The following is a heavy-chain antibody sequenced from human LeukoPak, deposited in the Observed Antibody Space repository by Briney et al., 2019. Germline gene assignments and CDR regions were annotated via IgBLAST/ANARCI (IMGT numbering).Heavy chain of an antibody. Sequence: GGSLRLSCAASGFTFSSYNMNWVRQAPGKGLEWVSYISSSGSTIYYADSVKGRFTISRDNAKNSLYLQMNSLRAEDTAVYYCARGDYSGSYYVDYWGQGTLVTVSS. D-gene: IGHD1-26*01. CDR3: ARGDYSGSYYVDY. J-gene: IGHJ4*02. CDR1: GFTFSSYN. CDR2: ISSSGSTI. V-gene: IGHV3-48*04.